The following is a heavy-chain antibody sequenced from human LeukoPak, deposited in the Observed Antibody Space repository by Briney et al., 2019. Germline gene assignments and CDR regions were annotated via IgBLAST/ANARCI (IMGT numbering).Heavy chain of an antibody. CDR1: GFTFSSYA. V-gene: IGHV3-23*01. D-gene: IGHD3-9*01. CDR2: ISGSGGST. J-gene: IGHJ4*02. CDR3: ATGLRYFDWLSDDPDY. Sequence: GSLRLSCAASGFTFSSYAMSWVRQAPGKGLEWVSAISGSGGSTYYADSVKGRFTISRDNSKNTLYLQMNSLRAEDTAVYYCATGLRYFDWLSDDPDYWGQGTLVTVSS.